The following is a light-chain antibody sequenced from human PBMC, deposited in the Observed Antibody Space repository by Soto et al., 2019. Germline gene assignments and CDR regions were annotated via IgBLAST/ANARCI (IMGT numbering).Light chain of an antibody. V-gene: IGKV1-39*01. CDR3: LQDYDFPYT. CDR2: AAS. Sequence: DIQMTXXXXSLSASVGDRVTITCRASQSISSYLNWYQQKPGKAPKLLIHAASSLESGVPSRFSGSGSGTDFTLTINDLQPEDVATYFCLQDYDFPYTFGQGTKVDIK. J-gene: IGKJ2*01. CDR1: QSISSY.